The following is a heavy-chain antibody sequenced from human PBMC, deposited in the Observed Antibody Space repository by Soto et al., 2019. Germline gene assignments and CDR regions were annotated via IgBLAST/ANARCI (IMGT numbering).Heavy chain of an antibody. CDR2: INHSGST. CDR1: GWSFSVYY. V-gene: IGHV4-34*01. D-gene: IGHD2-15*01. Sequence: SETLSLTCAVYGWSFSVYYWSWIRQPPGKGLEWIGEINHSGSTNYNPSLKSRVTISVDTSKNQFSLKLSSVTAAHTDVYYCASGRPGYCSGGSCYFDYWGQATLVSVCS. J-gene: IGHJ4*02. CDR3: ASGRPGYCSGGSCYFDY.